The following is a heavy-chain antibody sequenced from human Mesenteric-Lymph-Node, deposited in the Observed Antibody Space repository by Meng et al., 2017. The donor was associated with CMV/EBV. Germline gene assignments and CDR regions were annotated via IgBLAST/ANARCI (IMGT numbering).Heavy chain of an antibody. J-gene: IGHJ2*01. Sequence: SVSSNSAVWNWIRQSPSRGLEWLGRTYYRAKRYSDYAVAVKSRITINPATSKNQFSLQLSCVTPDDTAVYYCERSPTESDYEGFFDLWGRGTLVTVSS. CDR3: ERSPTESDYEGFFDL. CDR2: TYYRAKRYS. CDR1: SVSSNSAV. D-gene: IGHD3-16*01. V-gene: IGHV6-1*01.